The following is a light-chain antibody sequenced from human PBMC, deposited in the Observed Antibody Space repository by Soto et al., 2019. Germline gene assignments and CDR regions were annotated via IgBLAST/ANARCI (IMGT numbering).Light chain of an antibody. Sequence: QSVLTQPASVSGSPGQSITISCTGTGNDVGGYKYVSWYQHHPGKAPKLIIYEGTERPSGVSHRFSGSKSANTASLTISGLQAEDEADYYCSSYTTSSTLYVFGTGTKVTVL. V-gene: IGLV2-14*01. CDR3: SSYTTSSTLYV. CDR1: GNDVGGYKY. CDR2: EGT. J-gene: IGLJ1*01.